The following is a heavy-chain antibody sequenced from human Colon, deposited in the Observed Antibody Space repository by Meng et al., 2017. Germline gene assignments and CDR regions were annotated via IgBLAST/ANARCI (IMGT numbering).Heavy chain of an antibody. CDR1: DASIGSKY. Sequence: SETLSLPCAVSDASIGSKYWSWIRQSPGKGLEWIGHINHSGSTTYNLSLKSRVTMSLDTSKNKISLRLSSVTAADTDVYYCARVWSTASNYGTHYYFDSWGQGILVTVSS. CDR2: INHSGST. J-gene: IGHJ4*02. CDR3: ARVWSTASNYGTHYYFDS. D-gene: IGHD1/OR15-1a*01. V-gene: IGHV4-59*01.